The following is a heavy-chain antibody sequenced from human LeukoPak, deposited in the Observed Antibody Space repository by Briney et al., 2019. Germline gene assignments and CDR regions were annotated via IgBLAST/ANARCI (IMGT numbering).Heavy chain of an antibody. D-gene: IGHD2-8*01. CDR1: GFTFSSYG. CDR3: AKEMGYYYMDV. CDR2: IWYDGSNK. V-gene: IGHV3-33*06. Sequence: PGGSLRLSCAASGFTFSSYGMHWVRQAPGKGLEWVAVIWYDGSNKYYADSVKDRFTISRDNSKNTLYLQMNSLRAEDTAVYYCAKEMGYYYMDVWGKGTTVTVSS. J-gene: IGHJ6*03.